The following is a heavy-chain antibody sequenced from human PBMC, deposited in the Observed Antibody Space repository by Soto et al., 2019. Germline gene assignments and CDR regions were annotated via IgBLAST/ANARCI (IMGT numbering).Heavy chain of an antibody. Sequence: PGGSLRLSCAASGFTFSSYAMHWVRQAPGKGLEWVAVISYDGSNKYYADSVKGRFTISRDNSKNTLYLQMNSLRAEDTAVYYCARALGITMVRGASATAFYYYGMDVWGQGTTVTVSS. J-gene: IGHJ6*02. CDR1: GFTFSSYA. CDR3: ARALGITMVRGASATAFYYYGMDV. CDR2: ISYDGSNK. D-gene: IGHD3-10*01. V-gene: IGHV3-30-3*01.